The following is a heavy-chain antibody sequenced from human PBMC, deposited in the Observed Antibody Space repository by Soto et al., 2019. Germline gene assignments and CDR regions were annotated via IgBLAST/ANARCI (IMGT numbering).Heavy chain of an antibody. Sequence: GGSLRLSCAASGFTFSDYYMSWIRQAPGKGLEWVSYISSSGSTIYYADSVKGRFTISRDNAKNSLYLQMNSLRAEDTAVYYCARDLYYDSSGYYGPWGQGTLVTVSS. V-gene: IGHV3-11*01. D-gene: IGHD3-22*01. J-gene: IGHJ5*02. CDR2: ISSSGSTI. CDR1: GFTFSDYY. CDR3: ARDLYYDSSGYYGP.